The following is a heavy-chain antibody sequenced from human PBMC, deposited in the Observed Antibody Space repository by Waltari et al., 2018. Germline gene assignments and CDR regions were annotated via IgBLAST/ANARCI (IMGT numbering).Heavy chain of an antibody. CDR3: ATVDIAARLDFDY. V-gene: IGHV3-23*03. J-gene: IGHJ4*02. CDR1: GFTFSSYA. D-gene: IGHD6-6*01. CDR2: IYSGGST. Sequence: EVQLLESGGGLVQPGGSLRLSWAAAGFTFSSYAMSWVRQAPGKGLEWVSVIYSGGSTYYADSVKGRFTISRDNSKNTLYLQMNSLRAEDTAVYYCATVDIAARLDFDYWGQGTLVTVSS.